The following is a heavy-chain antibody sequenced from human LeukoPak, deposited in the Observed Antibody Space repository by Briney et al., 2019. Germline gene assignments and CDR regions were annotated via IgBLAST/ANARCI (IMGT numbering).Heavy chain of an antibody. Sequence: SGPTLLKPTPTPTLTCTFSGSSFSTPDVGVGWIRQPPGKGLEWLALIYGNNEKSYSPSLKSRITITKDTSKNQVVLRMTNLDPADKATSYCAHRSVSMPRGFFVHWGQGTLVTVSS. J-gene: IGHJ4*02. CDR3: AHRSVSMPRGFFVH. D-gene: IGHD2/OR15-2a*01. CDR1: GSSFSTPDVG. CDR2: IYGNNEK. V-gene: IGHV2-5*01.